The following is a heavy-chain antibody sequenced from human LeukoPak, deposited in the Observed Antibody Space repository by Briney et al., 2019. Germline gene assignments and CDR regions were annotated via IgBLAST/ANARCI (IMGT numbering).Heavy chain of an antibody. CDR1: GLTFSSYG. J-gene: IGHJ4*02. D-gene: IGHD1-26*01. V-gene: IGHV3-30*18. Sequence: GRSLRLSCAASGLTFSSYGMHWVRQAPGKGLEWVAVISYDGSNKYYADSVKGRFTISRDNSKNTLYLQMNSLRAEDTAVYYCAKDLRVWGATAPFDYWGRGTLVTVSS. CDR2: ISYDGSNK. CDR3: AKDLRVWGATAPFDY.